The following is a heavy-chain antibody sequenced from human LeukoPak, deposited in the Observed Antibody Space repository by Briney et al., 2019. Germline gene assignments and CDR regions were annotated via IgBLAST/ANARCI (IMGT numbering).Heavy chain of an antibody. D-gene: IGHD2-8*01. CDR2: IYHSGST. Sequence: SETLSLTCAVSGGSISSGGYSWSWIRQPPGKGLEWIGYIYHSGSTYYNPSLKSRVTISVDRSKNQFSLKLSSVTAADTAVYYCARGGATMVDIWGQGTMVTVSS. CDR3: ARGGATMVDI. V-gene: IGHV4-30-2*01. J-gene: IGHJ3*02. CDR1: GGSISSGGYS.